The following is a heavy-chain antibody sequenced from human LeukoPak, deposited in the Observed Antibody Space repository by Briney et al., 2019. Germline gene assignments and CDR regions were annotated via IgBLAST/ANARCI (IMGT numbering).Heavy chain of an antibody. CDR3: AKGAQSGIYYEAFDI. D-gene: IGHD1-26*01. Sequence: GGSLRLSCAASGFTFSSYVMSWVRQAPGKGLEWVSVSSCSGGSTYYADSVKGRFTISRDNSKNTAHLQLNSLRAEDTAVYYCAKGAQSGIYYEAFDIWGQGTMVSVSS. V-gene: IGHV3-23*01. CDR1: GFTFSSYV. J-gene: IGHJ3*02. CDR2: SSCSGGST.